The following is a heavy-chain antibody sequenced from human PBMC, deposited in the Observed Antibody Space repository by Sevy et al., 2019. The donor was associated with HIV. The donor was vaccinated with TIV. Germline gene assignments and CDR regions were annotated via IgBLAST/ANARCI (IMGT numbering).Heavy chain of an antibody. CDR2: IKQDQSEK. D-gene: IGHD3-3*01. Sequence: GGSLRLSCETSGFIFTDYWMSWVRQIPGKGLEWVATIKQDQSEKYYVDSVKGRFAISRDSAKKSVSLQTNGLRAEDTALYFCAREVGGFNWRPYYFDSWGQGTLVTVSS. V-gene: IGHV3-7*01. J-gene: IGHJ4*02. CDR1: GFIFTDYW. CDR3: AREVGGFNWRPYYFDS.